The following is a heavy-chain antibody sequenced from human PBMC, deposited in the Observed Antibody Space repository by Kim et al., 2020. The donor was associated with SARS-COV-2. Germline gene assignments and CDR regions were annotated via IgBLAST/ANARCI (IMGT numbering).Heavy chain of an antibody. D-gene: IGHD3-10*01. CDR3: ARGYGSGSYRSFFDY. CDR1: GFTFSSYA. J-gene: IGHJ4*01. Sequence: GGFLRLSCAASGFTFSSYAMHWVRQAPGKGLEWVAVISYDGSNKYYADSVKGRFTISRDNSKNTLYLQMNSLRAEDTAVYYCARGYGSGSYRSFFDYWG. CDR2: ISYDGSNK. V-gene: IGHV3-30*04.